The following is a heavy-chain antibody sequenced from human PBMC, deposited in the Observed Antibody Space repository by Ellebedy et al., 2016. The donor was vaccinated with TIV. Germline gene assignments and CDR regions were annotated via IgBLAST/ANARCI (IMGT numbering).Heavy chain of an antibody. CDR2: IHYSGTT. Sequence: SETLSLXCTVSGYSITSAYYWGWIRQPPGKGLEWIVSIHYSGTTYYNPSLKSRVTISADTSKDQFSLRLSSETAADTAIYYCARGRSYGEFDSWGQGTLVTFSS. V-gene: IGHV4-38-2*02. D-gene: IGHD4-17*01. CDR1: GYSITSAYY. J-gene: IGHJ4*02. CDR3: ARGRSYGEFDS.